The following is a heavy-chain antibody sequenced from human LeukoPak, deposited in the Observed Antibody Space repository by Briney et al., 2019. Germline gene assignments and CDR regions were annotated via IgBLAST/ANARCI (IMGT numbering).Heavy chain of an antibody. V-gene: IGHV3-30*03. CDR3: TAGGGTAMVIDY. J-gene: IGHJ4*02. Sequence: GGSLRLSCAASGFTFSSYGMHWVRQAPGKGLEWVAVISYDGSNKYYADSVKGRFTISRDNSKNTLYLQMNSPRAEDTAVYYCTAGGGTAMVIDYWGQGTLVTVSP. CDR2: ISYDGSNK. CDR1: GFTFSSYG. D-gene: IGHD5-18*01.